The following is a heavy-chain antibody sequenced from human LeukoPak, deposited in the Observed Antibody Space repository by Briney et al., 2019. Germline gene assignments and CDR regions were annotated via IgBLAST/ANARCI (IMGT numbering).Heavy chain of an antibody. CDR2: INPNSGGT. D-gene: IGHD1-1*01. J-gene: IGHJ4*02. CDR3: ARFISETGTPLPIEGFDY. CDR1: GYTFTGYY. Sequence: VASVKVSCKASGYTFTGYYIHWVRQAPGQGLEWMGWINPNSGGTNYAQKFQGRVTMTRDTSISTAYMELSRLRSDDTAVYYCARFISETGTPLPIEGFDYWGQGTLVTVSS. V-gene: IGHV1-2*02.